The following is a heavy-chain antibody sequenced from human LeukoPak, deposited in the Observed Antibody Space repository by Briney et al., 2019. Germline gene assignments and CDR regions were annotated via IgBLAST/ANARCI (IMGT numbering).Heavy chain of an antibody. CDR2: IIPILGIA. CDR1: GGAFSSYA. Sequence: SVKVPCKASGGAFSSYAISWVRQAPGQGLEWMGRIIPILGIANYAQKFQGRVTITADKSTSTAYMELSSLRSEDTAVYYCARVTAVAGTLLDYWGQGTLVTVSS. CDR3: ARVTAVAGTLLDY. V-gene: IGHV1-69*04. J-gene: IGHJ4*02. D-gene: IGHD6-19*01.